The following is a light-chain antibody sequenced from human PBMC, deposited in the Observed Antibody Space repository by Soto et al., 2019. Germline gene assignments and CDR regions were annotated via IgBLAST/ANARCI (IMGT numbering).Light chain of an antibody. CDR2: EDT. V-gene: IGLV2-23*01. CDR3: CSYAGLSTYVL. J-gene: IGLJ2*01. CDR1: TSDVGRFNL. Sequence: QSALTQPASVSGSPGQSITISCTGTTSDVGRFNLVSWYQQHPGKVPKLIVYEDTQRPSTASDRFSGSKSDNTASLTISGLQADDEADYYCCSYAGLSTYVLFGGGTKLTVL.